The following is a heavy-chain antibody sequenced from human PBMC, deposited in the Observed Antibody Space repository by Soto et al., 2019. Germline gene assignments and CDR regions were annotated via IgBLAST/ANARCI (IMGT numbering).Heavy chain of an antibody. Sequence: GGSLRLSCAASGFTFSSYAMSWVRQAPGKGLEWASAISGSGGSTYYADSVKGRFTISRDNSKNTLYLQMNSLRAEDTAVYYCAKDRGPLLWFGESLDYWGQGTLVTVSS. D-gene: IGHD3-10*01. J-gene: IGHJ4*02. CDR1: GFTFSSYA. CDR2: ISGSGGST. V-gene: IGHV3-23*01. CDR3: AKDRGPLLWFGESLDY.